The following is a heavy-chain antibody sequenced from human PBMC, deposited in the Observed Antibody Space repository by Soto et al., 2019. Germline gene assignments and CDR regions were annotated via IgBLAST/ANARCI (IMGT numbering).Heavy chain of an antibody. V-gene: IGHV4-34*01. Sequence: SETLSLTCAVYGGSFSGYYWSWIRQPPGKGLEWIGEINHSGSTNYNPSLKSRVTISVDTSKNQFSLKLSSVTAADTAVYYCAAITIFGVVPAPFDYWGQGTLVTVSS. CDR3: AAITIFGVVPAPFDY. D-gene: IGHD3-3*01. CDR2: INHSGST. CDR1: GGSFSGYY. J-gene: IGHJ4*02.